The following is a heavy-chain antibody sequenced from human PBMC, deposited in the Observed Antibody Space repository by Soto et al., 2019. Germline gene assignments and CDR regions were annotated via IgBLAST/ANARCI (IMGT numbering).Heavy chain of an antibody. D-gene: IGHD3-16*01. CDR2: ISPYNDYT. J-gene: IGHJ6*02. V-gene: IGHV1-18*01. Sequence: QVQLAQSANEVKKPGASVRVSCKAAGYTFIRYGIAWVRQAPGQGLEGMGWISPYNDYTVYAQKFKGRVSMTADTSTRTVYMNLRGLKSDDTDVYYCARGGYYDNSWGKLSHNGLDVWGQGTSVSVSS. CDR1: GYTFIRYG. CDR3: ARGGYYDNSWGKLSHNGLDV.